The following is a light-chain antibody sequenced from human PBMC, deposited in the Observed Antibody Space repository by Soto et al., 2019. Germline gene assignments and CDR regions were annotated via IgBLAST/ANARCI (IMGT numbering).Light chain of an antibody. CDR1: QSISSY. Sequence: DIQMTQSPSSLSASVGDRVTITCRASQSISSYLNWYQQKPGKAPKLLIYAASSLQSGVPSRFSGSGSGTDFPHTNISLQPEDLATYYCQQSYSTPQWTFGQGTKVEIK. V-gene: IGKV1-39*01. CDR3: QQSYSTPQWT. CDR2: AAS. J-gene: IGKJ1*01.